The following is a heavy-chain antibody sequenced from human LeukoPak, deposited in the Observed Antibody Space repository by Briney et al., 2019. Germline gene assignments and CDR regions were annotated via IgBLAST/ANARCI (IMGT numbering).Heavy chain of an antibody. CDR3: AKEGGGDDSSGYFVGFDY. Sequence: PGGSLRLSCAASGFTFSSYAMSWVRQAPGKGLEWVSAISGSGGSTYYADSVKGRFTISRDNSKNTLYLQMNSLRAEDTAVYYCAKEGGGDDSSGYFVGFDYWGQGTLVTVSS. J-gene: IGHJ4*02. V-gene: IGHV3-23*01. CDR2: ISGSGGST. CDR1: GFTFSSYA. D-gene: IGHD3-22*01.